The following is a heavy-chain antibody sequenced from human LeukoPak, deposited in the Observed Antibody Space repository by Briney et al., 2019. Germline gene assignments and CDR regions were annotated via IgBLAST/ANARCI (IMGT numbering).Heavy chain of an antibody. Sequence: SETLSLTCAVYGGSFSGYYWSWIRQPPGKGLEWIGEINHSGSTNYNPSLKSRVTMSVDTSKNQFSLKLSSVTAADTAVYYCASRGDYLYYFDYWRQGTLVTVSS. J-gene: IGHJ4*02. D-gene: IGHD2-21*02. CDR1: GGSFSGYY. V-gene: IGHV4-34*01. CDR2: INHSGST. CDR3: ASRGDYLYYFDY.